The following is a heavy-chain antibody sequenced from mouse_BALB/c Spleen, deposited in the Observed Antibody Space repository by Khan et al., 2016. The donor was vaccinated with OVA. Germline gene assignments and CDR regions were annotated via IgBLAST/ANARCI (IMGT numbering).Heavy chain of an antibody. Sequence: QVQLQQPGPELVRPGVSVKISCKGSGYTFTDYAMYWVKQSHAESLEWIGLISTYSGNTNYNQKFKGKATMTVDKSSTTAYMELARLTSEDSAIYYCAIPAYDGYYDYWGQGTTLTVSS. CDR1: GYTFTDYA. J-gene: IGHJ2*01. D-gene: IGHD2-3*01. CDR2: ISTYSGNT. V-gene: IGHV1S137*01. CDR3: AIPAYDGYYDY.